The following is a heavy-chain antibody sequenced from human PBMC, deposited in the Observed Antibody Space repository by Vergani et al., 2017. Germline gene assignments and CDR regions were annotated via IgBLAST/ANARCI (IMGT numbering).Heavy chain of an antibody. V-gene: IGHV1-18*01. J-gene: IGHJ1*01. CDR3: ARDLIEKETYGGSGY. Sequence: QVQLVQSGAEVKKPGASVKVSYKASGYTFSTYGISWVRQAPGQGLEWMGWISAYNGNTNYPEKFQGRLTMTTDTSTRTAYMELRSLRSDDTAVYYCARDLIEKETYGGSGYWGPGTLVTVSS. CDR1: GYTFSTYG. CDR2: ISAYNGNT. D-gene: IGHD6-25*01.